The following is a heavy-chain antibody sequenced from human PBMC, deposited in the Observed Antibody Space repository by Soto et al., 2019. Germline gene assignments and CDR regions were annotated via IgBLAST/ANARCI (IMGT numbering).Heavy chain of an antibody. CDR1: GGTFSSYT. D-gene: IGHD5-12*01. Sequence: QVQLVQSGAEVKKPGSSVKVSCKASGGTFSSYTISWVRQAPGQGLEWMGRIIPILGIANYAQKFQGRVTITADKSTSTAYMELSSLRSEDTAVYYCASGRRDGYNSAYWGQGTLGTVSS. V-gene: IGHV1-69*02. CDR2: IIPILGIA. CDR3: ASGRRDGYNSAY. J-gene: IGHJ1*01.